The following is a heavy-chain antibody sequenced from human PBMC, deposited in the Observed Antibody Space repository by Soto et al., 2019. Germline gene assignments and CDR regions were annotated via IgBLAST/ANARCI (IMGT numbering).Heavy chain of an antibody. J-gene: IGHJ4*02. V-gene: IGHV1-58*02. CDR3: AADPRYSGHGSLGY. CDR1: GFTFTSSA. CDR2: IVVGSGNT. D-gene: IGHD5-12*01. Sequence: GASVKVSCKASGFTFTSSAMQWVRQARGQRLEWIGWIVVGSGNTNYAQKFQERVTITRDMSTSTAYMELSSLRSEDTAVYYCAADPRYSGHGSLGYWGQGTLVTVSS.